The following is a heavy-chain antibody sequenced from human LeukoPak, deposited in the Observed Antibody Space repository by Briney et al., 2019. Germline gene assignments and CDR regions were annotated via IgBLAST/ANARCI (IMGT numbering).Heavy chain of an antibody. D-gene: IGHD2-15*01. J-gene: IGHJ4*02. V-gene: IGHV3-21*01. CDR3: ARVGCSGGTCYNGH. Sequence: GGSLRLSCAASGFTFSSYSMNWVRQASGKGLEWVSSISSSSSYMYYADSVKGRFTISRDNSKNSLYLQMNSLRAEDTAVYYCARVGCSGGTCYNGHWGQGTLVTVSS. CDR2: ISSSSSYM. CDR1: GFTFSSYS.